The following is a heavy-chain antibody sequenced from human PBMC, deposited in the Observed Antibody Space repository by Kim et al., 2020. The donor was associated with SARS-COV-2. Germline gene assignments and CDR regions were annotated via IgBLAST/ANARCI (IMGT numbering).Heavy chain of an antibody. CDR2: ISYDGSNK. D-gene: IGHD6-13*01. V-gene: IGHV3-30*04. CDR3: ARVGYSSSWYSVEYYYY. Sequence: GGSLGLSCAASGFTFSSYAMHWVRQAPGKGLEWVAVISYDGSNKYYADSVKGRFTISRDNSKNTLYLQMNSLRAEDTAVYYCARVGYSSSWYSVEYYYY. J-gene: IGHJ6*01. CDR1: GFTFSSYA.